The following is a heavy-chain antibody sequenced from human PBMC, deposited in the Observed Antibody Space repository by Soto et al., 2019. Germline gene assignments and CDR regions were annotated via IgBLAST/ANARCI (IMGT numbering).Heavy chain of an antibody. J-gene: IGHJ3*02. CDR3: PTHSVLAARLDAFDI. V-gene: IGHV1-24*01. D-gene: IGHD6-6*01. CDR2: FDPEDGET. CDR1: GYTLTELS. Sequence: ASVKVSCKVSGYTLTELSMHWVRQAPGKGLEWMGGFDPEDGETIYAQKFQGRVTMTEDTSTDTAYMELSSLRSEDTAVYYCPTHSVLAARLDAFDIWGQGTMVPVSS.